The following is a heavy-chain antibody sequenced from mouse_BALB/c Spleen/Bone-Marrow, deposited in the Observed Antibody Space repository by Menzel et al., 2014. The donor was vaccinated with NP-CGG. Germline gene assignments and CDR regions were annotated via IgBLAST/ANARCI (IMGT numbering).Heavy chain of an antibody. CDR2: IYPGDGNT. CDR1: GYVFSSSW. CDR3: ARRRTFITSVVDYFDV. J-gene: IGHJ1*01. V-gene: IGHV1-82*01. D-gene: IGHD1-1*02. Sequence: QVQLQQSGPELVKPGASVKISCRASGYVFSSSWMNWVKQRPGQGLEWIGRIYPGDGNTNYNGKFKGKATLTADTSSSTDYMQISSLTSVDSAVYFCARRRTFITSVVDYFDVWGAGTTVTVSS.